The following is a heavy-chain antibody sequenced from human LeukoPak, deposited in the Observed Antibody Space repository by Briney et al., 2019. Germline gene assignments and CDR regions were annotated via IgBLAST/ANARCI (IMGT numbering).Heavy chain of an antibody. CDR3: ARAVIAAAGPFDY. J-gene: IGHJ4*02. CDR2: IIPILGIA. V-gene: IGHV1-69*04. CDR1: GYSFNIYE. Sequence: SVKVSCKTSGYSFNIYEINWVRQAPGQGLEWMGRIIPILGIANYAQKFQGRVTITADKSASTAYMELSSLRSEDTAVYYCARAVIAAAGPFDYWGQGTLVTVSS. D-gene: IGHD6-13*01.